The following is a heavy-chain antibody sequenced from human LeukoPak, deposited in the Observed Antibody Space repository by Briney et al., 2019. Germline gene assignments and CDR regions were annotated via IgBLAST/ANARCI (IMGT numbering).Heavy chain of an antibody. J-gene: IGHJ4*02. CDR1: GYTFTSYG. D-gene: IGHD5-18*01. V-gene: IGHV1-18*01. CDR3: AKDRAMVAPATQMIFDY. CDR2: ISAYNGNT. Sequence: ASVKVSCKASGYTFTSYGISWVRQAPGQGLEWMGWISAYNGNTNYAQKLQGRVTMTTDTSTSTAYMELRSLRSDDTAVYYCAKDRAMVAPATQMIFDYWGQGTLVTVSS.